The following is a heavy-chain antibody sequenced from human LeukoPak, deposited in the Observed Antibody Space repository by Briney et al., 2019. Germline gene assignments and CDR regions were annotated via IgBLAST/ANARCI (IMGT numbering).Heavy chain of an antibody. V-gene: IGHV4-38-2*01. Sequence: PSETLSLTCSVSGYSIGIGYYWGWIRQPPGKGLQWIGSIYGDGTTFYNPSLKSRLTISIDTSKNQFSLKVTSMTAADTAVYYCARPNTWITEGFDHWGQGALVTVSS. CDR3: ARPNTWITEGFDH. CDR2: IYGDGTT. D-gene: IGHD3-16*01. J-gene: IGHJ5*02. CDR1: GYSIGIGYY.